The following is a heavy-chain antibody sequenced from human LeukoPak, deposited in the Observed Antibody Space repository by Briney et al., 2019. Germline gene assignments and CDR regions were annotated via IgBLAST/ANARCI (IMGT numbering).Heavy chain of an antibody. CDR1: GYTFTSYD. J-gene: IGHJ6*03. CDR3: ARGVRLSCYSCRYYYYYMDV. Sequence: ASVKVSCKASGYTFTSYDINWVRQATGQGLEWMGWMNPNSGNTGYAQKFQGRVTMTRNTSISTAYMELSSLRSEDTAVHYCARGVRLSCYSCRYYYYYMDVWGKGTTVTVSS. CDR2: MNPNSGNT. V-gene: IGHV1-8*01. D-gene: IGHD2-15*01.